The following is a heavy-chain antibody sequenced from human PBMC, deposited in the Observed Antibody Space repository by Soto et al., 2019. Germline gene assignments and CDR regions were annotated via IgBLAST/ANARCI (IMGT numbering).Heavy chain of an antibody. CDR2: IYYSGST. J-gene: IGHJ5*02. Sequence: SETLSLTCTVSGGSISSYYWSWIRQPPGKGLEWIGYIYYSGSTNYNPSLKSRVTISVDTSKNQFSLKLSSVTAADTAVYYCAREHYFDSSGYSVYNLFDPWGQGTLVTVSS. V-gene: IGHV4-59*01. D-gene: IGHD3-22*01. CDR1: GGSISSYY. CDR3: AREHYFDSSGYSVYNLFDP.